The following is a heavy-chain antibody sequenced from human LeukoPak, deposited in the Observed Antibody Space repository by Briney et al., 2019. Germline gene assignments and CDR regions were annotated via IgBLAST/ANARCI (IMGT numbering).Heavy chain of an antibody. V-gene: IGHV4-4*02. CDR2: IYHSGST. CDR1: GGSISSSNW. D-gene: IGHD5-18*01. Sequence: SGTLSLTCAVSGGSISSSNWWSWVRQPPGKGLEWIGEIYHSGSTNYNPSLKSRVTISVDKSKNQFSLKLSSVTAADTAVYYCARGPWGDTAMVIFDYWGQGTLVTVSS. CDR3: ARGPWGDTAMVIFDY. J-gene: IGHJ4*02.